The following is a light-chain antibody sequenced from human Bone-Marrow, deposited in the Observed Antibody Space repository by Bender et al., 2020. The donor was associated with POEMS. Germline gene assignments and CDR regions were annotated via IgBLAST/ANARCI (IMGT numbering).Light chain of an antibody. CDR3: QAWDSSSAV. V-gene: IGLV3-1*01. CDR1: RLGDKY. Sequence: SYELTQPPSVSVSPGQTASIACSGDRLGDKYACWYQQRPGQSPVLVIYQDDKRPSGIPDRCSGSNSGNTATLTISGTQAMDEADYYCQAWDSSSAVFGGGTKLTVL. CDR2: QDD. J-gene: IGLJ2*01.